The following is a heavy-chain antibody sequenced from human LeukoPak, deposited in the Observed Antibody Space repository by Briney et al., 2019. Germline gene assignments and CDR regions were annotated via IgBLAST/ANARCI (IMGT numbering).Heavy chain of an antibody. CDR1: GGSISSYY. J-gene: IGHJ4*02. D-gene: IGHD3-10*01. Sequence: SETLSLTCTVSGGSISSYYWSWIWQPAGKGLEWIGRIYTSGSTNYNPSLKSRVTISIDRSKNQFSLGLSSVTAADTAVYYCARGGGEEFGEYDVFDYWGQGTLVTVSS. V-gene: IGHV4-4*07. CDR3: ARGGGEEFGEYDVFDY. CDR2: IYTSGST.